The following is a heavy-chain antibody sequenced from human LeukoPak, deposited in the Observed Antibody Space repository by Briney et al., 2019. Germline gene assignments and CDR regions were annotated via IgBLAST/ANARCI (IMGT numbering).Heavy chain of an antibody. J-gene: IGHJ3*02. D-gene: IGHD1-26*01. CDR1: GGSISSGDYY. V-gene: IGHV4-30-4*01. CDR2: IYYSGST. CDR3: ARRGGSPLGAFDI. Sequence: PSETLSLTCTVSGGSISSGDYYWSWIRQPPGKGLEWIGYIYYSGSTYYNPSLKSRVTISVDTSKNQFSLKLSSVTAADTAVYYCARRGGSPLGAFDIWGQGTMVTVSS.